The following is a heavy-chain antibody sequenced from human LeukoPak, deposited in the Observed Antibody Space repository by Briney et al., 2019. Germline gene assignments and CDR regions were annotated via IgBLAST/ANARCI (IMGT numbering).Heavy chain of an antibody. J-gene: IGHJ4*02. CDR3: ARDSSGRFDFDY. D-gene: IGHD6-19*01. V-gene: IGHV4-61*02. Sequence: SETLSLTCTVSGGSISSSSYYWSWIRQPAGKGLEWIGRIYTSGSTNYNPSLKSRVTMSVDTSKNQFSLKLSSVTAADTAVYYCARDSSGRFDFDYWGQGTLVTVSS. CDR1: GGSISSSSYY. CDR2: IYTSGST.